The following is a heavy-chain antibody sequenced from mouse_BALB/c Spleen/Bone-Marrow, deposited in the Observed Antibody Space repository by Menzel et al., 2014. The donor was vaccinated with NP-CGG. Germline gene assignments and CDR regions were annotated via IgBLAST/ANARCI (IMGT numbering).Heavy chain of an antibody. CDR2: ISYSGST. CDR3: ASPSWFAY. J-gene: IGHJ3*01. CDR1: GYSITSDYA. V-gene: IGHV3-2*02. Sequence: VQLQQSGPGLVKPSQSLFLPCTVTGYSITSDYAWNWIRQFPGNKPAWMGFISYSGSTSYNPSLKSRISITRDTSKNQFFLQLNSVTTGDTATYYCASPSWFAYWGQGTLVTVSA.